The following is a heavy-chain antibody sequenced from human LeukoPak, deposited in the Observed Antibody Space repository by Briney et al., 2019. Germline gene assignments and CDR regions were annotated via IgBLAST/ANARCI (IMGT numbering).Heavy chain of an antibody. CDR3: AKDRSMVRGVSWFDP. D-gene: IGHD3-10*01. CDR1: GFTFSSYS. V-gene: IGHV3-23*01. J-gene: IGHJ5*02. Sequence: GGSLRLSCAASGFTFSSYSMNWVRQAPGKGLEWVSVISGSGDSTYYADSVKGRFTISRDNSKNTLYLQMNSLRAEDTAVYYCAKDRSMVRGVSWFDPWGQGTLVTVSS. CDR2: ISGSGDST.